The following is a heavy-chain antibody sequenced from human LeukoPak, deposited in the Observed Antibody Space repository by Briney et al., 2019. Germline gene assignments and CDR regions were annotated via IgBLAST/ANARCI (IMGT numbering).Heavy chain of an antibody. CDR3: ARDLVVVAATTGNNWFDP. J-gene: IGHJ5*02. CDR2: IYTSGST. D-gene: IGHD2-15*01. Sequence: PSETLSLTCTVSGGSISSYYWSWIRQPAGKGLEWIGRIYTSGSTNYNPSLKSRVTISVDKSKNQFSLKLSSVTAADTAVYYCARDLVVVAATTGNNWFDPWGQGTLVTVSS. V-gene: IGHV4-4*07. CDR1: GGSISSYY.